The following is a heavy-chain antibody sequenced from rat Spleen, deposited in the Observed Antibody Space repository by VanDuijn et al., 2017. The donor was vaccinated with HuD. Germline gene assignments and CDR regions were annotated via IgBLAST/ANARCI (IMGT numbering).Heavy chain of an antibody. CDR3: TRAAYSSYIYWYFDF. D-gene: IGHD1-2*01. Sequence: EVQLVESGGGLVQPGRSLKLSCVASGFTFNNYWMTWIRQAPGKGLEWVASITNTGGSTYYPDSVKGRFTISRDNAKSTLYLQMNSLRSEDTATYYGTRAAYSSYIYWYFDFWGPGTMVTVSS. V-gene: IGHV5-31*01. CDR2: ITNTGGST. J-gene: IGHJ1*01. CDR1: GFTFNNYW.